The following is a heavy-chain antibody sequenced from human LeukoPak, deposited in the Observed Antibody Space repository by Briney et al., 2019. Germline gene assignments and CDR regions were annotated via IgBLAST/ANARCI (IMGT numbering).Heavy chain of an antibody. D-gene: IGHD6-13*01. Sequence: SVRTSCTTSVETFTSDGIGGGRQAPGEGLECMGGISAYNGNTNYTQKLQGRVTMTTATSTSTAYMELRSLRSDDTAVYYCARDQHSSSWYWGGRHADYYYYGMDVWGQGTTVTVSS. J-gene: IGHJ6*02. CDR2: ISAYNGNT. CDR3: ARDQHSSSWYWGGRHADYYYYGMDV. CDR1: VETFTSDG. V-gene: IGHV1-18*01.